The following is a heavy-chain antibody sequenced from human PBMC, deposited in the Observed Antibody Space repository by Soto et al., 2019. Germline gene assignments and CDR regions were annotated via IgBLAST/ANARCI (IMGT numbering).Heavy chain of an antibody. CDR1: GFSLSNCG. Sequence: QVHLVDSGGGVVQPGRSLILSCAASGFSLSNCGMHWVRQAPGKGLEWVAMISYDGSQEHFIDSVKGRFTISRDNSKNTLYLQMNSLRPEDTAVYYCAKDLYSSGWYNYFDPWGQGTLVTVSS. V-gene: IGHV3-30*18. J-gene: IGHJ5*02. CDR2: ISYDGSQE. CDR3: AKDLYSSGWYNYFDP. D-gene: IGHD6-19*01.